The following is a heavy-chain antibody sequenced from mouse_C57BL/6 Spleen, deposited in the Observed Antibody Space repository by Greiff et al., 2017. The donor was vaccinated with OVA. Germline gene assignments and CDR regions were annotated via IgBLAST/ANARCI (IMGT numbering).Heavy chain of an antibody. CDR3: ARSPPYYRKGGDYYAMDY. Sequence: EVKLVESGGGLVKPGGSLKLSCAASGFTFSSYTMSWVRQTPEKRLEWVATISGGGGNTYYPDSVKGRFTISRDNATNTLYLQMSSLRSEDTALYYCARSPPYYRKGGDYYAMDYWGQGTSVTVSS. J-gene: IGHJ4*01. V-gene: IGHV5-9*01. D-gene: IGHD2-12*01. CDR2: ISGGGGNT. CDR1: GFTFSSYT.